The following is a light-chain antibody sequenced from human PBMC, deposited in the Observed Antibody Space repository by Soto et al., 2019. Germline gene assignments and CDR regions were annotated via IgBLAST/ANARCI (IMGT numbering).Light chain of an antibody. CDR2: MGS. V-gene: IGKV2-28*01. CDR1: QSLLHSHGYTY. CDR3: VQALQIPRT. J-gene: IGKJ4*01. Sequence: DIVMTQSPVSLPVTPGEPASISCRSSQSLLHSHGYTYLDWYLQKPGQSPHLLIYMGSTRASGVPDRFSGSGSDTDFTLKLSRLEAEDVGVYYCVQALQIPRTFGGGTKVEIK.